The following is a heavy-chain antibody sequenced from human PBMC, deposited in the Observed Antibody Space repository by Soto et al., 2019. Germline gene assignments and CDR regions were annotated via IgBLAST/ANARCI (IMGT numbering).Heavy chain of an antibody. CDR1: GFTFSSYA. CDR2: ISYDGSTI. D-gene: IGHD6-6*01. J-gene: IGHJ4*02. Sequence: GGSLRLSCAASGFTFSSYAMPCVSQDPGKGLEWLGLISYDGSTIYCADSVKGRCTISRDNSKTSLYMQMNSLRAEDTAVYYCARLVRIDYWGQATLVNVSS. CDR3: ARLVRIDY. V-gene: IGHV3-30-3*01.